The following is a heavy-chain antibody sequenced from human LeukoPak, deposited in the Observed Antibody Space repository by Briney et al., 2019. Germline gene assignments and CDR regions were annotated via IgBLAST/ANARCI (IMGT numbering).Heavy chain of an antibody. D-gene: IGHD6-19*01. CDR2: IYTSGST. V-gene: IGHV4-4*07. Sequence: SETLSLTCTVSGGSISSYYWSWIRQPAGKGLEWIGRIYTSGSTNYNPSLKSRVTMSVDTSKNQFSLKLSSVTAADTAVYYCARSHRPLGSGWYSPPDYWGQGTLVTVSS. CDR3: ARSHRPLGSGWYSPPDY. J-gene: IGHJ4*02. CDR1: GGSISSYY.